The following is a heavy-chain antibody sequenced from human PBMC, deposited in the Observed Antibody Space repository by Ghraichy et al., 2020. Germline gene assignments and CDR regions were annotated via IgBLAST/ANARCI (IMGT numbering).Heavy chain of an antibody. D-gene: IGHD3-3*01. Sequence: SVKVSFKASGGTFSSYAISWVRHAPGQGLEWMGRIIPILGVANYAQKFQGRVTITADKSTSTAYMELRSLRSEDTAVYYCARFITRFLEWYCDYWRQGTRVTVAS. CDR3: ARFITRFLEWYCDY. V-gene: IGHV1-69*04. CDR1: GGTFSSYA. J-gene: IGHJ4*02. CDR2: IIPILGVA.